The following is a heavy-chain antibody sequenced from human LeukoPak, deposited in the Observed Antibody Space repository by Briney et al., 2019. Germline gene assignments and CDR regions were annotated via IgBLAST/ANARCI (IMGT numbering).Heavy chain of an antibody. CDR1: GFTFSSYA. D-gene: IGHD2-21*02. CDR2: ISYDGSNK. CDR3: ARVRLRVTSYDAFDI. J-gene: IGHJ3*02. Sequence: PGRSLRLSCAASGFTFSSYAMHWVRQAPGKGLEWVAVISYDGSNKYYADSVKGRFTISRDNSKNTLYLQMNSLRAEDTAVYYCARVRLRVTSYDAFDIWGQGTMVTVSS. V-gene: IGHV3-30-3*01.